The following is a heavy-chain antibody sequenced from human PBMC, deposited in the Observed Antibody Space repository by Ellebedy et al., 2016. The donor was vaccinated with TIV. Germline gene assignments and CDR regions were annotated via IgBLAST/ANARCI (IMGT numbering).Heavy chain of an antibody. CDR1: GFSLNTSGMC. D-gene: IGHD4-17*01. V-gene: IGHV2-70*01. CDR2: IDWADDK. Sequence: SGPTLVXPTQTLTLTCSFSGFSLNTSGMCVTWIRQPPGKALEWLALIDWADDKYYSTSLKTRLTISKDTSKNLVVLTMTNVDPVDTATYYCAQILRGDFVGYSDYWGQGTLVTVSS. J-gene: IGHJ4*02. CDR3: AQILRGDFVGYSDY.